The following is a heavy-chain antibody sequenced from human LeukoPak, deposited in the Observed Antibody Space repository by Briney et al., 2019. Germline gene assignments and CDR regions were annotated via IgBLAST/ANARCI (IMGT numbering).Heavy chain of an antibody. J-gene: IGHJ5*02. CDR1: GDSIINYY. Sequence: SETLSLTCTVSGDSIINYYCSWIRQTPGNGLEWIGFIYYTGSTYYNPSLKSRVTISVDTSKNQFSLKLSSVTAADTAVYYCARVEELWFGVSWGQGTLVTVSS. V-gene: IGHV4-59*01. D-gene: IGHD3-10*01. CDR2: IYYTGST. CDR3: ARVEELWFGVS.